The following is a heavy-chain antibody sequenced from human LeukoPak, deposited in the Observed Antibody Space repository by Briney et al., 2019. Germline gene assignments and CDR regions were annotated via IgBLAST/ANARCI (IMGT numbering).Heavy chain of an antibody. CDR3: ARQSTFYQPLKY. V-gene: IGHV4-39*01. D-gene: IGHD2/OR15-2a*01. J-gene: IGHJ4*02. CDR2: VSYSGST. Sequence: SETLSLTCAVSGGPISSGGYFWGWIRQPPGKGLEWIGSVSYSGSTYYSPSLKSRVTISVDTSKNQCSLKLGSVTAADTAVYYCARQSTFYQPLKYWGQGTLVTVSS. CDR1: GGPISSGGYF.